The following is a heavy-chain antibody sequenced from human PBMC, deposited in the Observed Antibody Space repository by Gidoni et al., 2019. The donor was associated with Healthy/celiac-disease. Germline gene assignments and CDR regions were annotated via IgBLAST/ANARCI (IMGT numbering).Heavy chain of an antibody. V-gene: IGHV4-39*01. CDR3: ARLMLEWLSFDY. Sequence: QLQLQESCPGLVKPSETLSLTCTVSGGSISSSSYYWGWIRQPPGKGLEWIGSIYYSGSTYYNPSLKSRVTISVDTSKNQFSLKLSSVTAADTAVYYCARLMLEWLSFDYWGQGTLVTVSS. CDR2: IYYSGST. J-gene: IGHJ4*02. CDR1: GGSISSSSYY. D-gene: IGHD3-3*01.